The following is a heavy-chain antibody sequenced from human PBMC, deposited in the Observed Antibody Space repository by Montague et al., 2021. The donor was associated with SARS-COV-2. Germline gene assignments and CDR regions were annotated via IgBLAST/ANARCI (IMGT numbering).Heavy chain of an antibody. D-gene: IGHD3-10*01. Sequence: PPLVKPTQTLTLTCTFSGFSLRSDDEGVAWIRQSPGQALEWPAVIYWNGDKRYSPSLQRRLTITKDTSENQVVLTMTNMDPVDTATYYCAHRGMIRGLIFDYWGQGTLVTVSS. CDR2: IYWNGDK. CDR1: GFSLRSDDEG. V-gene: IGHV2-5*01. J-gene: IGHJ4*02. CDR3: AHRGMIRGLIFDY.